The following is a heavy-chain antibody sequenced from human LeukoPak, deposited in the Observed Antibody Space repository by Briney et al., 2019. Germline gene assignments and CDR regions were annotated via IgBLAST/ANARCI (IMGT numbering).Heavy chain of an antibody. Sequence: GGPLRLSCAASGFTFSSYEMNWVRPAPGKGLEWVSIIYSGGSTFYADSVKGRFTISRDNSKNTLYLQMNSLRAEDTAVYYCARGGSYLSAFDIWGQGTMVTVSS. CDR2: IYSGGST. J-gene: IGHJ3*02. CDR1: GFTFSSYE. D-gene: IGHD1-26*01. CDR3: ARGGSYLSAFDI. V-gene: IGHV3-53*01.